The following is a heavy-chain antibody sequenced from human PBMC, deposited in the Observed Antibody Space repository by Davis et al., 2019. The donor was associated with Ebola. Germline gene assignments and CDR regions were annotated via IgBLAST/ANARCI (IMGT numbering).Heavy chain of an antibody. J-gene: IGHJ6*02. CDR2: IKQDESER. CDR1: GFTFSTYW. Sequence: PGGSLRLSCATSGFTFSTYWMSWIRQAPGKGLEWVANIKQDESERYYVDSVKGRFTISRDNAKNSLYLQMNSLRAEDTAVYYCARDLRANYYGMDVWGQGTTVTVSS. D-gene: IGHD3-10*01. CDR3: ARDLRANYYGMDV. V-gene: IGHV3-7*01.